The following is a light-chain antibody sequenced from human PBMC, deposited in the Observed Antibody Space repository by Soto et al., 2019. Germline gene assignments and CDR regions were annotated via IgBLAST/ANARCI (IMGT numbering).Light chain of an antibody. CDR1: TGALTSGFS. J-gene: IGLJ1*01. CDR3: LLYYGGVHV. V-gene: IGLV7-43*01. Sequence: QAVVTQEASVTVSPGGTVTLTCASSTGALTSGFSPHWFQQKPGQAPRGLIYSTTSRYFWTPARFSGALLGGKAVLTLSGVKPEDEAEYYCLLYYGGVHVFGTGTKLTVL. CDR2: STT.